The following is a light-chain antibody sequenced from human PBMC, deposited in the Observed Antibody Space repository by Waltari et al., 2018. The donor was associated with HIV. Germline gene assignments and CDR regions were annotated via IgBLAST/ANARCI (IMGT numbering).Light chain of an antibody. J-gene: IGLJ2*01. CDR1: ALPKKY. Sequence: SYELTQPPSVSVSPGQTARITCSGEALPKKYSYWYQQKSGQAPVLLIYEDNKRPSGIPERFSGSSSGTMATLTFSWAHVEDEADYYCYSTDTNGHPLFGGGTKLTVL. V-gene: IGLV3-10*01. CDR2: EDN. CDR3: YSTDTNGHPL.